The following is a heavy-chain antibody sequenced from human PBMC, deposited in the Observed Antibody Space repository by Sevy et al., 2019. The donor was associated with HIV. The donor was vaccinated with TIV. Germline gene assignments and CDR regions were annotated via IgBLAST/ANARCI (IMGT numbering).Heavy chain of an antibody. Sequence: SETLSLTCTVSGASIRDSSYYWAWIRQPPGKGLEWIGNIYSYGETYYNSSLKSQVTISVDTSKNQFSLSLTSVTAADTAIYFCARSMEQQLDAFDIWGQGTMVTVSS. J-gene: IGHJ3*02. CDR2: IYSYGET. CDR3: ARSMEQQLDAFDI. V-gene: IGHV4-39*01. D-gene: IGHD6-13*01. CDR1: GASIRDSSYY.